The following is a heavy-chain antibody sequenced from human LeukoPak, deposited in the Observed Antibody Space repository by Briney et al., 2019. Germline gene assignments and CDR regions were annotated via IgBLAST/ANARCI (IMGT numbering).Heavy chain of an antibody. D-gene: IGHD4-17*01. V-gene: IGHV3-30*04. J-gene: IGHJ4*02. CDR3: ARDLAGYGDPVQDIFDY. CDR1: GFTFSSYA. CDR2: ISYDGSNK. Sequence: GGSLRLSCAASGFTFSSYAMHWVRQAPGKGLEWVAVISYDGSNKYYADSVKGRFTISRDNSKNTLYLQMNSLRAEDTAVYYCARDLAGYGDPVQDIFDYWGQGTLVTVSS.